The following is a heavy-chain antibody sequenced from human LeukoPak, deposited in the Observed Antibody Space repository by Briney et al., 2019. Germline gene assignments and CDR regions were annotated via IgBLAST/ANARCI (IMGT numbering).Heavy chain of an antibody. V-gene: IGHV3-23*01. CDR3: AKDQAPTVGVTDF. D-gene: IGHD1-26*01. Sequence: TGGSLRLSCAASGFTFSINAMSWVRQAPGKGLEWVSTIGDTDLSTHYADSVKGRFTISRDNSKNTLYLQMNSLRAEDTAVYYCAKDQAPTVGVTDFWGQGTLVTVSS. CDR2: IGDTDLST. J-gene: IGHJ4*02. CDR1: GFTFSINA.